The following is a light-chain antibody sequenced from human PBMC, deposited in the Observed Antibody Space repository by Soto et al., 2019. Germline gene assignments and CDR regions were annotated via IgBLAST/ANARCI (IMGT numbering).Light chain of an antibody. CDR2: AAS. Sequence: DIPMTQSPSSLSASVGDRVTITCRASQSISSYLNWYQQKPGKAPKLLIYAASSLQSGVPSRFSGSGSRTDFILTISSLQPEDFATYYCQQSYSTPRTFGQGTKVEIK. CDR1: QSISSY. CDR3: QQSYSTPRT. J-gene: IGKJ1*01. V-gene: IGKV1-39*01.